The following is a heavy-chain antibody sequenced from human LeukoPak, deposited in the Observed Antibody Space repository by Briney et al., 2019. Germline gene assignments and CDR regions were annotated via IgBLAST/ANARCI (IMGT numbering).Heavy chain of an antibody. J-gene: IGHJ4*02. Sequence: GASVKLSCKASGYTFTSYDVNWVRQGTGQGLGWMGGMNPNSGNTGYAQKFQGRVTITRNTSISTAYMQLSSLRSEDTAVFYCARRFSYGDFDYWGEGALVTVSS. V-gene: IGHV1-8*01. D-gene: IGHD4-17*01. CDR3: ARRFSYGDFDY. CDR1: GYTFTSYD. CDR2: MNPNSGNT.